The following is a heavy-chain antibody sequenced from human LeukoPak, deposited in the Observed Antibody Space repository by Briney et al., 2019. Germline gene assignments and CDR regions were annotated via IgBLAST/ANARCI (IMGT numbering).Heavy chain of an antibody. D-gene: IGHD3-22*01. J-gene: IGHJ4*02. CDR3: ARKRYDDPYFFDY. CDR1: GGSFSGYY. Sequence: SETLSLTCAVYGGSFSGYYWSWIRQPPGKGLEWIGEINHSGSTNYNPSLKSRVTISVDTSKNQFSLKLNSVTAADTAVYYCARKRYDDPYFFDYWGQGTLVTVSS. V-gene: IGHV4-34*01. CDR2: INHSGST.